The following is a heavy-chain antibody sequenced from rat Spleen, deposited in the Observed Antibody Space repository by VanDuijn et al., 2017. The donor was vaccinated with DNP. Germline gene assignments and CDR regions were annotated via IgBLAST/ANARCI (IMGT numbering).Heavy chain of an antibody. J-gene: IGHJ2*01. Sequence: QVQLKESGPGLVQPSQTLSLTCTVSGFSLTSYHVHWVRQPPGKGLEWMGVMWSDGDTSYNSALKSRLSISRDTSKSQVFLKMSSLKTEDTATYYCARDHEDRDSYAHVDYWGQGVMVTVSS. D-gene: IGHD1-12*01. CDR1: GFSLTSYH. CDR3: ARDHEDRDSYAHVDY. CDR2: MWSDGDT. V-gene: IGHV2-32*01.